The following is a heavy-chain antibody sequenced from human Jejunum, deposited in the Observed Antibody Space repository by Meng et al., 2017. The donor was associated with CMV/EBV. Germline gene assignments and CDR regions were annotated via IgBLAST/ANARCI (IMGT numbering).Heavy chain of an antibody. J-gene: IGHJ4*02. CDR3: TGAGYSRGWYLGYADY. D-gene: IGHD6-19*01. CDR1: TFSHYA. V-gene: IGHV3-48*04. Sequence: TFSHYAIHWIRQAPGKGLEWVSYISSSSNSIYYADSVKGRFTISRDNAKNSLYLQMNSLRAEDTAVYYCTGAGYSRGWYLGYADYWGQGTLVTVSS. CDR2: ISSSSNSI.